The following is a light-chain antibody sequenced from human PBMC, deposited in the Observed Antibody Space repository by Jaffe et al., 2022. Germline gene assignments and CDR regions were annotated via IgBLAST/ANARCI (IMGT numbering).Light chain of an antibody. Sequence: EIVLTQSPGTLSLSPGERATLSCRASQSVSSSFLAWYQQKPGQAPRLLIYGASSRAAGIPDRFSGSGSETDFTLTISRLEPEDFAVYFCQQYGNSPEAMYTFGQGTKLEIK. CDR3: QQYGNSPEAMYT. CDR2: GAS. CDR1: QSVSSSF. J-gene: IGKJ2*01. V-gene: IGKV3-20*01.